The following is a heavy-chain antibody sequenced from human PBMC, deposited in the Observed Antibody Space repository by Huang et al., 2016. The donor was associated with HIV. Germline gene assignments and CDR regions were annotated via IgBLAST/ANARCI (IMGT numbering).Heavy chain of an antibody. CDR3: ARDRFGWIQPTEPFYI. CDR1: GFSFSRYS. V-gene: IGHV3-48*01. D-gene: IGHD5-18*01. CDR2: ISRSSSTM. J-gene: IGHJ3*02. Sequence: EEQLVESGGGLVKPGGSMRLSCAVSGFSFSRYSMHWVRQAPGNGLEWVAYISRSSSTMHYADSVKGRFTISRDNAKNLLYLQMHSLRAEDTAIYYCARDRFGWIQPTEPFYIWGQGTLVSVSS.